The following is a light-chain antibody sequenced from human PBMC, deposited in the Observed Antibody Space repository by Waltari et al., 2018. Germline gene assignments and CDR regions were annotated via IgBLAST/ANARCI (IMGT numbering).Light chain of an antibody. J-gene: IGLJ1*01. Sequence: QSALTQPASVSGSPGQSTTISCTGTSRDVGHNNYVSWYQQFPGKAPQLIIYDVSNRPSGVSNRFSGSKSGNTASLTISGLQAEDEADYSCTTHTSSSTYVFGTGTKVSVL. CDR1: SRDVGHNNY. V-gene: IGLV2-14*01. CDR2: DVS. CDR3: TTHTSSSTYV.